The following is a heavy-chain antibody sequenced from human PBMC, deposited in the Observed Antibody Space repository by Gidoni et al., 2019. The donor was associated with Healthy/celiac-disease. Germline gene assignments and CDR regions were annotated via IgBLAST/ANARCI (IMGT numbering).Heavy chain of an antibody. D-gene: IGHD1-26*01. Sequence: QVQLQQWGAGLLKPSETLSLTCAVYGGSFSGYYWSWIRQPPGKGLEWIGEINHSGSTNYNPSLKSRVTISVDTSKNQFSLKLSSVTAADTAVYYCARGRGSYYGVDYWGQGTLVTVSS. J-gene: IGHJ4*02. CDR2: INHSGST. V-gene: IGHV4-34*01. CDR1: GGSFSGYY. CDR3: ARGRGSYYGVDY.